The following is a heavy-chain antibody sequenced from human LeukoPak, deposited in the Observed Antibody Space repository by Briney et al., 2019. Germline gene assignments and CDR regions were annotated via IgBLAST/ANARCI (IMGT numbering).Heavy chain of an antibody. CDR3: AQNDFWSGYSAR. D-gene: IGHD3-3*01. V-gene: IGHV4-59*01. CDR2: IYYSWST. CDR1: GGSISSFY. J-gene: IGHJ4*02. Sequence: SETLSLTCTVSGGSISSFYWSWIRQPPGKGLEWIGYIYYSWSTNYNPSLKSRVTISVDTSKNQFSLKLSSVTAADTAVYYCAQNDFWSGYSARWGQGTLVT.